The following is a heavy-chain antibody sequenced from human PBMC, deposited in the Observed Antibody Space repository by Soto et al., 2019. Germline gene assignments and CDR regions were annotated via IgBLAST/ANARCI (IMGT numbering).Heavy chain of an antibody. CDR3: ARGVREMATISTFDY. D-gene: IGHD1-26*01. CDR1: GGTFNNYA. V-gene: IGHV1-69*01. J-gene: IGHJ4*02. CDR2: IIRIFDTP. Sequence: QVQLVQSGAEVKKPGSSVKVSCKASGGTFNNYAFSWVRQAPGQGLEWVGGIIRIFDTPSYAHKFQGRVTLIADESTSTVYMELSSLTSEDTAVYYCARGVREMATISTFDYWGQGTQVTVSS.